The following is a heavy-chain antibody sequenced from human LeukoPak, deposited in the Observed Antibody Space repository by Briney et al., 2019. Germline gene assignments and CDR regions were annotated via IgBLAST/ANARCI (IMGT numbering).Heavy chain of an antibody. V-gene: IGHV3-30*04. CDR3: ARAFSGSYYFDY. CDR2: ISYDGSNK. CDR1: GFTFSSYA. J-gene: IGHJ4*02. D-gene: IGHD1-26*01. Sequence: GGSLRLSCAASGFTFSSYAMHWVRQAPGKGLEWVAVISYDGSNKYYADSVKGRFTISRDNSKNTLYLQMNSLRAEDTAVYYWARAFSGSYYFDYGGQGPLVTVSS.